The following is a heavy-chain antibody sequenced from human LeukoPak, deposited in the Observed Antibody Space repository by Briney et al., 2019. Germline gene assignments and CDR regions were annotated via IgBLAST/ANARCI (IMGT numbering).Heavy chain of an antibody. CDR3: AKADGGQWPSSYYYYYMDV. CDR1: GFTFSSYG. V-gene: IGHV3-30*02. J-gene: IGHJ6*03. Sequence: PGGSLRLSCAASGFTFSSYGMHWVRQAPGKGLEWVAFIRYDGSNKYYADSVKGRFTISRDNSKNTLYLQMNSLRAEDTAVYYCAKADGGQWPSSYYYYYMDVWGKGTTVTVSS. CDR2: IRYDGSNK. D-gene: IGHD6-19*01.